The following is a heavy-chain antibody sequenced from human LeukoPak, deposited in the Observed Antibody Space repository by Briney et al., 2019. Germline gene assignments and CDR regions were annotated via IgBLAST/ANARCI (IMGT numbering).Heavy chain of an antibody. V-gene: IGHV4-61*02. Sequence: PSQTLSLTCTVSGGSISSGSYYWSWIRQPAGKGLEWIGRIYTSGSTNYNPSLKSRVTISVDTSKKQFSLKLSSVTAADTAVYYCARDQELLWFGELLSDNWFDPWGQGTLVTVSS. CDR1: GGSISSGSYY. CDR3: ARDQELLWFGELLSDNWFDP. J-gene: IGHJ5*02. CDR2: IYTSGST. D-gene: IGHD3-10*01.